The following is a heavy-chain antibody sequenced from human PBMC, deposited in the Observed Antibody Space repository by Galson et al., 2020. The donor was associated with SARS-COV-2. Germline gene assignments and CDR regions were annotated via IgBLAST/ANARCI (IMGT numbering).Heavy chain of an antibody. CDR1: GFTFSTYG. Sequence: QLGESLKISCAASGFTFSTYGMHWVRQAPGKGLEWVAAIWYDGSKTYFADSVKGRFTISRDNSKNTLYLQMNSLRVEDTAVYYCAKAHQQLVWFFGLWGRGTLVTVSS. D-gene: IGHD6-13*01. CDR2: IWYDGSKT. J-gene: IGHJ2*01. V-gene: IGHV3-33*06. CDR3: AKAHQQLVWFFGL.